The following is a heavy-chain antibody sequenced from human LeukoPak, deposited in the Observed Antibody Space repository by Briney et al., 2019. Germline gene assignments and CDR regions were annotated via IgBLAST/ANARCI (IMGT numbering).Heavy chain of an antibody. D-gene: IGHD6-13*01. Sequence: GGSLRLSCAASGFTFSSYWMHWVRQAPGKGLEWVSSISSSSSYIYYADSVKGRFTISRDNAKNSLYLQMNSLRAEDTAVYYCARDTSYSSSWLNWGQGTLVTVSS. CDR3: ARDTSYSSSWLN. J-gene: IGHJ4*02. CDR2: ISSSSSYI. CDR1: GFTFSSYW. V-gene: IGHV3-21*01.